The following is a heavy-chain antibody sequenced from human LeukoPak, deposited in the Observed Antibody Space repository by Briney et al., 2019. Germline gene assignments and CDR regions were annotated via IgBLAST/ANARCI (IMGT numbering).Heavy chain of an antibody. J-gene: IGHJ3*02. D-gene: IGHD5-12*01. Sequence: ASLKVSCKASGYTFTGYYIYWVRQAPGQGLEWMGWINPNSGGTNYAQKFQGRVTMTRDTSISTAYMELSRLRSDDTAVYYCASGSGYELGGAFDIWGQGTMVTVSS. V-gene: IGHV1-2*02. CDR2: INPNSGGT. CDR3: ASGSGYELGGAFDI. CDR1: GYTFTGYY.